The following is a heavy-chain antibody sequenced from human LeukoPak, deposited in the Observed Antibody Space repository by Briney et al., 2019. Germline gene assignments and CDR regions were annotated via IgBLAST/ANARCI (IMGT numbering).Heavy chain of an antibody. J-gene: IGHJ4*02. D-gene: IGHD1-26*01. Sequence: GGSLRLSCAASGFTFSSFTMHWVRQAPGKGLEYVSGISSNGGNTYYADSVKGRFTISRDNSKNTLYLQMGSLRAEDTAIYYCVKGIVGAPFDFWGQGTLVTVSS. CDR2: ISSNGGNT. CDR3: VKGIVGAPFDF. V-gene: IGHV3-64D*09. CDR1: GFTFSSFT.